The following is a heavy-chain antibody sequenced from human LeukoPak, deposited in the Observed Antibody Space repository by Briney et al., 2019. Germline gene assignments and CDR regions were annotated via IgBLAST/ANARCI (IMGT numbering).Heavy chain of an antibody. CDR1: GGSISSGSYY. CDR2: IYTSGST. CDR3: AREGNDYSNLGVDYYYYYYMDV. Sequence: SETLSLTCTVSGGSISSGSYYWSWIRQPAGKGLEWIGRIYTSGSTNYNPSLKSRVTISVDTSKNQFSLKLSSVTAADTAVYYCAREGNDYSNLGVDYYYYYYMDVWGKGTTVTVSS. V-gene: IGHV4-61*02. J-gene: IGHJ6*03. D-gene: IGHD4-11*01.